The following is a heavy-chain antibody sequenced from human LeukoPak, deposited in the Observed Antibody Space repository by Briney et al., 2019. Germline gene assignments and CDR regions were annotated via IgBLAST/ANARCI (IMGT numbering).Heavy chain of an antibody. Sequence: ASVKVSCKACGGTFSSYAISWVRQAPGQGLEWMGGIIPIFGTANYAQKFQGRVTITADESTSTAYVELSSLRSEDTAVYYCAREKYYYDSSGYMFDPWGQGTLVTVSS. CDR2: IIPIFGTA. J-gene: IGHJ5*02. CDR3: AREKYYYDSSGYMFDP. D-gene: IGHD3-22*01. CDR1: GGTFSSYA. V-gene: IGHV1-69*13.